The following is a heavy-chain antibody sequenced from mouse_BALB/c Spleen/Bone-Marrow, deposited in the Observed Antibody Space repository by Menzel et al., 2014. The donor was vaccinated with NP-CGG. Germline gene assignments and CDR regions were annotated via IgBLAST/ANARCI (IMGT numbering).Heavy chain of an antibody. CDR3: ARSGSSSGYFDY. D-gene: IGHD1-1*01. V-gene: IGHV5-17*02. CDR1: GFTFSSFG. J-gene: IGHJ2*01. CDR2: ISSGSSTV. Sequence: EAHLVESGGGLVQPGGSRKLSCAASGFTFSSFGMHWVRQAPEKGLEWVAYISSGSSTVYYADKVMGRFTISRDNPKNTLFLQMTSLRSEDTAMYYCARSGSSSGYFDYWGQGTTLTVSS.